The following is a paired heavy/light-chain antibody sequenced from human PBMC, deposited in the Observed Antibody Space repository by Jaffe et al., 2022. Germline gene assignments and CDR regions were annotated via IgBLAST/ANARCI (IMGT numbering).Light chain of an antibody. J-gene: IGKJ4*01. V-gene: IGKV1-33*01. CDR1: QDISNY. Sequence: DIQMTQSPSSLSASVGDRVTITCQASQDISNYLNWYQQKPGKAPKLLIYDASNLETGVPSRFSGSGSGTDFTFTISSLQPEDIATYYCQQYDNLPPFGGGTKVEIK. CDR2: DAS. CDR3: QQYDNLPP.
Heavy chain of an antibody. D-gene: IGHD3-10*01. J-gene: IGHJ5*02. V-gene: IGHV4-34*01. Sequence: QVQLQQWGAGLLKPSETLSLTCAVYGGSFSGYYWSWIRQPPGKGLEWIGEINHSGSTNYNPSLKSRVTISVDTSKNQFSLKLSSVTAADTAVYYCARAELLWFRDRWGRGRFDPWGQGTLVTVSS. CDR2: INHSGST. CDR3: ARAELLWFRDRWGRGRFDP. CDR1: GGSFSGYY.